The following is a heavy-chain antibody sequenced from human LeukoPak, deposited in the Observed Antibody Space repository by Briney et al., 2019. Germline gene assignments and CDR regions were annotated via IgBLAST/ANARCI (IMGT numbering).Heavy chain of an antibody. J-gene: IGHJ4*01. Sequence: PSETLSLTCAVYGGSFSGYYWSWIRQPPGKGLEWIGEINHSGSTNYNPSLKSRVTISVDTSKNQFSLKLSSVTAADTAVYYCARGLLGWSTPFYIWGHGTLVTVSS. CDR1: GGSFSGYY. D-gene: IGHD4-23*01. V-gene: IGHV4-34*01. CDR2: INHSGST. CDR3: ARGLLGWSTPFYI.